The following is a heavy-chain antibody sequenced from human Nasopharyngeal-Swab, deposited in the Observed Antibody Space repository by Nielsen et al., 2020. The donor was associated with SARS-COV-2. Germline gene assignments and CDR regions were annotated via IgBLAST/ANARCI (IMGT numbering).Heavy chain of an antibody. CDR3: ARGGGASILWFGELGQTAFDI. CDR2: ISGYNGNT. V-gene: IGHV1-18*01. D-gene: IGHD3-10*01. Sequence: ASVKVSCKASGYTFTSYGIIWVRQAPGQGLEWMGWISGYNGNTNYAQKLQGRVTMTTDTSTRTAYMELRSLGSDDTAVYYCARGGGASILWFGELGQTAFDIWGQGTMVTVSS. J-gene: IGHJ3*02. CDR1: GYTFTSYG.